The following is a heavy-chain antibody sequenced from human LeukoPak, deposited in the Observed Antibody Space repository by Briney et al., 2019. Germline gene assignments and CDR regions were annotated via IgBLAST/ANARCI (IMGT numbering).Heavy chain of an antibody. D-gene: IGHD1-26*01. CDR1: GFTFSSYS. J-gene: IGHJ3*02. CDR2: ISSSSSYI. CDR3: AKDLGLRGSPGPFDI. V-gene: IGHV3-21*01. Sequence: GGSLRLSCAASGFTFSSYSMNWVRQAPGKGLEWVSSISSSSSYIYYADSVKDRFTISRDNSKNTLHLQMNSLRAEDTAIYYCAKDLGLRGSPGPFDIWGQGTMVTVSS.